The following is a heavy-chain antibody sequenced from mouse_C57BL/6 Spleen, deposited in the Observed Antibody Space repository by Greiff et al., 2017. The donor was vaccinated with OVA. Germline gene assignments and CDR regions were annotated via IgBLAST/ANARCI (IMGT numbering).Heavy chain of an antibody. Sequence: VQLQQSGAELARPGASVKLSCKASGYTFTSYGISWVKQRTGQGLEWIGEIYPRSGNTYYNEKFKGKATLTADKSSSTAYMELRSLTSEDSAVYFCARRDYSKGDWYFDVWGTGTTVTVSS. CDR2: IYPRSGNT. D-gene: IGHD2-5*01. V-gene: IGHV1-81*01. J-gene: IGHJ1*03. CDR3: ARRDYSKGDWYFDV. CDR1: GYTFTSYG.